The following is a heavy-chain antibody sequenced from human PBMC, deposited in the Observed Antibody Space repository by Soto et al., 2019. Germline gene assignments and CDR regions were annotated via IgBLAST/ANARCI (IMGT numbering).Heavy chain of an antibody. CDR1: GGSFSGYY. Sequence: ASETLSLTCAVYGGSFSGYYWSWIRQPPGKGLEWIGEINHSGSTNYNPSLKSRVTISVDTSKNQFSLKLSSVTAADTAVYYCARRCDSSSWWDYYYGMDVWGQGTTVTVSS. J-gene: IGHJ6*02. V-gene: IGHV4-34*01. CDR3: ARRCDSSSWWDYYYGMDV. D-gene: IGHD6-13*01. CDR2: INHSGST.